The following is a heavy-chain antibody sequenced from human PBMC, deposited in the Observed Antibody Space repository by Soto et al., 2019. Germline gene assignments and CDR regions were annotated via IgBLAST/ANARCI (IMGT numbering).Heavy chain of an antibody. D-gene: IGHD4-17*01. J-gene: IGHJ3*02. V-gene: IGHV3-64*01. CDR2: ISSNGGST. CDR1: GFTFSSYA. CDR3: ARDGLRQYAFDI. Sequence: EVQLVESGGGLVQPGGSLRLSCAASGFTFSSYAMHWVRPTPGKGLEYVSAISSNGGSTHYANSVKGRFTISRDNSKNTLYLQMGSLRAEDMAVYYCARDGLRQYAFDIWGQGTMVTVSS.